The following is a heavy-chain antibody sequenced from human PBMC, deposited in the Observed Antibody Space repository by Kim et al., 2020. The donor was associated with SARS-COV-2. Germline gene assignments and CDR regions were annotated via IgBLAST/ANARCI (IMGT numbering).Heavy chain of an antibody. J-gene: IGHJ4*02. D-gene: IGHD3-9*01. Sequence: GGSLRLSCAASGFTFSNYAMSWVRQAPGKGLEWVSIIYSGYSSTYYADSVKGRFTISRDNSRHTLYLQMNSLRDEDTAVYYCAREDSPRAYYDVMTGPSALGYWGQGTLVTVSS. CDR2: IYSGYSST. V-gene: IGHV3-23*03. CDR1: GFTFSNYA. CDR3: AREDSPRAYYDVMTGPSALGY.